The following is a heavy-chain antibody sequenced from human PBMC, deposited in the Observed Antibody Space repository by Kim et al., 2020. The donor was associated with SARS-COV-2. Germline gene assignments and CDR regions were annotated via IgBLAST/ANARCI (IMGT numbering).Heavy chain of an antibody. Sequence: SETLSLTCAVSGYSITSGYYWGWIRQPPGKGLEWIGSMQYSGSTYYNPSLKSRVTILVDTSKNQFSLKLRSVTAADTAVYYCGRDGGSYSIRYYFDYWGQGTLVTVSS. CDR1: GYSITSGYY. V-gene: IGHV4-38-2*02. J-gene: IGHJ4*02. CDR3: GRDGGSYSIRYYFDY. D-gene: IGHD1-26*01. CDR2: MQYSGST.